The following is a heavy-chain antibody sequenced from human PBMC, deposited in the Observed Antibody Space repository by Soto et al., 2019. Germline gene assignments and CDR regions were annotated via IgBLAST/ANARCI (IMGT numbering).Heavy chain of an antibody. Sequence: QLVESGGGLVQPGGSLRLSCEASGFTFDNYWMTRVRQAPGKGLEWVANIKRDGSGGSYLDSVRGRFTVSRDNARNSLYLQMNSLRAEDTALYYCARDVSPGSSGWYFDAFDIWGQGTLVTVSS. CDR2: IKRDGSGG. CDR1: GFTFDNYW. J-gene: IGHJ3*02. D-gene: IGHD6-13*01. CDR3: ARDVSPGSSGWYFDAFDI. V-gene: IGHV3-7*01.